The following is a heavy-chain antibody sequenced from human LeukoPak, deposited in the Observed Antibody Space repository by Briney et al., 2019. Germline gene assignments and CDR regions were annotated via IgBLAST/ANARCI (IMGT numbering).Heavy chain of an antibody. CDR2: IHYSGST. CDR1: GGSISSYY. D-gene: IGHD3-16*02. CDR3: ARERIMITFGGVIATYYFDY. J-gene: IGHJ4*02. V-gene: IGHV4-59*01. Sequence: SETLSLTCTVSGGSISSYYWSWIRQPPGKGLEWIGYIHYSGSTNYNPSLKSRVTISVDTSKNQFSLKLSSVTAADTAVYYCARERIMITFGGVIATYYFDYWGQGTLVTVSS.